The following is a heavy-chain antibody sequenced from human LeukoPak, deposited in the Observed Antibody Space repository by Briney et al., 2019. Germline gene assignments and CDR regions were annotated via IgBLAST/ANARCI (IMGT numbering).Heavy chain of an antibody. Sequence: TGGSLRLSCAASGFSFNTYAMHWVRQAPGKGLEWVALISSDASNKYYADSVKGRFTISRDNSKNTLSLQMNSLRTEDTAVYYCAKKVPANWGSYFDYWGQGTLVTVSS. D-gene: IGHD7-27*01. CDR3: AKKVPANWGSYFDY. J-gene: IGHJ4*02. CDR1: GFSFNTYA. V-gene: IGHV3-30-3*02. CDR2: ISSDASNK.